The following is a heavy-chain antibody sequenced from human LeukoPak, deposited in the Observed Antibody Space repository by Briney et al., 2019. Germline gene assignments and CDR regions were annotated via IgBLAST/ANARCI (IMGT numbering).Heavy chain of an antibody. J-gene: IGHJ3*02. CDR2: ISHNGDIT. CDR1: GFTFRNYA. D-gene: IGHD3-22*01. Sequence: GGSLRLSCAASGFTFRNYAMSWVRQAPGKGLEWVSVISHNGDITRYADSVKGRFTISRDNSKSTLYLQMNSLRADDTAEYYCARRGPASDYYYKGGFDIWGQGTMVTVSS. V-gene: IGHV3-23*01. CDR3: ARRGPASDYYYKGGFDI.